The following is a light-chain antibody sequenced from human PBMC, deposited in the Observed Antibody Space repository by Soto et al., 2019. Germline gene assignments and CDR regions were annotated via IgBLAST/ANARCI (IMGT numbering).Light chain of an antibody. CDR3: QHCDYLPI. CDR1: QDITSY. J-gene: IGKJ3*01. CDR2: EAS. V-gene: IGKV1-33*01. Sequence: DIQMTQSPSSLSASVGDRVTITFQASQDITSYLNWYQHKPGKAPKLLIYEASILEAGVPSRFSGSGSGTDFTFTISSLQPEDVATYYCQHCDYLPIFGPGTTVDFK.